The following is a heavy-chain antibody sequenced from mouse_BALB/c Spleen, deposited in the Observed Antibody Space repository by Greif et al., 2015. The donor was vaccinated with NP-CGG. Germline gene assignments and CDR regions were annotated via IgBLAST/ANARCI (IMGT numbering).Heavy chain of an antibody. D-gene: IGHD2-4*01. CDR2: ISYDGSN. J-gene: IGHJ4*01. CDR1: GYSITSGYY. CDR3: ASYDYQSYYYAMDY. Sequence: VQLQQSGPGLVKPSQSLSLTCSATGYSITSGYYWNWIRQFPGNKLEWMGYISYDGSNNYNPSLKNRISITRDTSKNQFFLKLNSVTTEDTATYYCASYDYQSYYYAMDYWGQGTSVTVSS. V-gene: IGHV3-6*02.